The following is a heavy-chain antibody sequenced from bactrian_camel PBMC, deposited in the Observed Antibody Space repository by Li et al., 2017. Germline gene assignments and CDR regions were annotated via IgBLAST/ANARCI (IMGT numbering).Heavy chain of an antibody. CDR3: ATAGWEYNY. J-gene: IGHJ4*01. Sequence: HVQLVESGGGSVQAGGSLRLSRAASGLTFSNYYANWVRQAPGRGPEWVSSINGRGTSTYYSDSVKGRFTVSRDNAKNTVTLQMNSLKSEDTALYYCATAGWEYNYWGQGTQVTVS. D-gene: IGHD1*01. V-gene: IGHV3-2*01. CDR2: INGRGTST. CDR1: GLTFSNYY.